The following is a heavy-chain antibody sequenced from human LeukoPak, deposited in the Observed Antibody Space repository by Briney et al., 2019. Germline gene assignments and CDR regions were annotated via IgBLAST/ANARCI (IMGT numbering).Heavy chain of an antibody. J-gene: IGHJ4*02. CDR3: ARDGPREYQLLYYFDY. Sequence: GGSLRLSCAASGFTFSSYWMSWVRQAPGKGLEWVANIKQDGSEKYYVDSVKGRFTISRDNAKNSLYLQMNSLRAGDTAVYYCARDGPREYQLLYYFDYWGQGTLVTVSS. D-gene: IGHD2-2*01. CDR1: GFTFSSYW. V-gene: IGHV3-7*03. CDR2: IKQDGSEK.